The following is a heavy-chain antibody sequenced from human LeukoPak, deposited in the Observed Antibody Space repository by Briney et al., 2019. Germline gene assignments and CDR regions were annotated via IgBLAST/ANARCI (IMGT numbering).Heavy chain of an antibody. CDR2: INPNSGGT. Sequence: ASVKVSCKASGYTFTGYYMHWVRQAPGQGLEWMGWINPNSGGTNYAQKFQGRVTMTRDTSISTAYMELSRLRFDDTAVYYCARGQRSPIFGVVIGELDHRWGQGTLVTVSS. CDR1: GYTFTGYY. D-gene: IGHD3-3*01. J-gene: IGHJ4*02. CDR3: ARGQRSPIFGVVIGELDHR. V-gene: IGHV1-2*02.